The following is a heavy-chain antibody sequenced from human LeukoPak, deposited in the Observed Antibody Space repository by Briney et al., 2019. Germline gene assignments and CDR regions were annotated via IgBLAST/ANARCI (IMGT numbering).Heavy chain of an antibody. CDR2: SRSKGRSYST. J-gene: IGHJ3*01. CDR1: GFTFSDHY. V-gene: IGHV3-72*01. Sequence: GGSLRLSCAASGFTFSDHYMDWVRQAPGEGLEWVARSRSKGRSYSTEYAASVKGRFTISRDESKNKLLLQMNSVKTEDTAGYYGPRSGRYSAFDFWGKGTMVTVAS. CDR3: PRSGRYSAFDF. D-gene: IGHD1-26*01.